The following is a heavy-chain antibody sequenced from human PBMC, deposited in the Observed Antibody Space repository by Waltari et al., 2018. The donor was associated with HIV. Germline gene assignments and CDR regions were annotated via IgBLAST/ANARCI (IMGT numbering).Heavy chain of an antibody. J-gene: IGHJ6*02. V-gene: IGHV3-9*01. Sequence: EVQLVESGGGLVQPGRSLRLSCAASGFTFDDYAMHWVRQAPGKGLEWVSGISWNSGSIGYADSVKGRFTISRDNAKNSLYLQMNSLRAEDTALYYCAFAMGLYYYYGMDVWGQGTTVTVSS. D-gene: IGHD5-18*01. CDR3: AFAMGLYYYYGMDV. CDR2: ISWNSGSI. CDR1: GFTFDDYA.